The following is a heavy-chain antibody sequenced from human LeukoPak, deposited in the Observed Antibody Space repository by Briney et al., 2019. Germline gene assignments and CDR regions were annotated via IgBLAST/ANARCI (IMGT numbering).Heavy chain of an antibody. J-gene: IGHJ4*02. D-gene: IGHD6-13*01. Sequence: PSDSLSLTCAVYGGSFSGYYWTWIRQPPGKGLEWIGEVSHSGSTNYNPSLKSRVTISVDTSKNQFSLKLSSVTAADTAVYYCARSRITAIAPQGYWGQGTLVTVSS. V-gene: IGHV4-34*01. CDR1: GGSFSGYY. CDR2: VSHSGST. CDR3: ARSRITAIAPQGY.